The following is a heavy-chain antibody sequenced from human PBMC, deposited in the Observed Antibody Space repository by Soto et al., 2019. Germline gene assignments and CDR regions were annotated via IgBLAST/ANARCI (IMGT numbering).Heavy chain of an antibody. D-gene: IGHD5-12*01. V-gene: IGHV4-61*01. CDR1: GGSVSSGSYY. CDR3: ARASGATSFDY. CDR2: IYYSGST. J-gene: IGHJ4*02. Sequence: QVQLQESGPGLVKPSETLSLTCTVSGGSVSSGSYYWSWIRQPPGKGLEWIGYIYYSGSTNYNPSLKRRVTISVDTSKNQFSLKLSSVTAADTAVYYCARASGATSFDYWGQGTLVTVSS.